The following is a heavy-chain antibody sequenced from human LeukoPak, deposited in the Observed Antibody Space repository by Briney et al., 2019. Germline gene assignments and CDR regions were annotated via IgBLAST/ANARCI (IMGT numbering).Heavy chain of an antibody. CDR2: IYYSGST. CDR3: ARQQYSSSWYGNWFDP. V-gene: IGHV4-59*08. Sequence: SETLSLTCTVSGGSISSYYWSWIRQPPGKGLEWIGYIYYSGSTNYNPSLKSRVTISVDTSKNQFSLKLSSVTAADTAVYCCARQQYSSSWYGNWFDPWGQGTLVTVSS. D-gene: IGHD6-13*01. CDR1: GGSISSYY. J-gene: IGHJ5*02.